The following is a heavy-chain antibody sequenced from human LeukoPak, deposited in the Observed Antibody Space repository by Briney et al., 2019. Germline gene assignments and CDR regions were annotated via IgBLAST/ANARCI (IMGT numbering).Heavy chain of an antibody. D-gene: IGHD4-17*01. J-gene: IGHJ5*02. CDR1: GGSISSGGYY. Sequence: PSQTLSLTCTVSGGSISSGGYYWSWIRQHPGKGLEWIGYIYYSGSTYYNPSLKSRVTISVDTSKNQFSLKLGSVTAADTAVYYCARGVPDYGPTWWFDPWGQGTLVTVSS. V-gene: IGHV4-31*03. CDR2: IYYSGST. CDR3: ARGVPDYGPTWWFDP.